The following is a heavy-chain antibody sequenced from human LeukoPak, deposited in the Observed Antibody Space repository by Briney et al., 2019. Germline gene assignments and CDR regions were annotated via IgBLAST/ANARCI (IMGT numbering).Heavy chain of an antibody. V-gene: IGHV3-23*01. CDR1: GLIFSSYA. CDR2: IGAGGTFT. CDR3: AKDTYDILTGYYKWAFDI. D-gene: IGHD3-9*01. Sequence: GGSLRLSCAASGLIFSSYAMNWVRQAPGKGLEWFSGIGAGGTFTYYADSVKGRFTIFRDNSRNTLYLQMNSLRADDTAVYYCAKDTYDILTGYYKWAFDIWGQGTMVTVSS. J-gene: IGHJ3*02.